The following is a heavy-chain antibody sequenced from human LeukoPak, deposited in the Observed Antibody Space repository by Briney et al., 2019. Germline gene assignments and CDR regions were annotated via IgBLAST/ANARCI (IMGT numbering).Heavy chain of an antibody. D-gene: IGHD6-13*01. CDR1: GGSISSSSYY. CDR2: IYYSGST. CDR3: ARHIVAAAGPYYYYYYGMDV. Sequence: SETLSLTCTVSGGSISSSSYYWGWIRQPPRKGLEWIGSIYYSGSTNYNPSLKSRVTISVDTSKNQFSLKLSSVTAADTAVYYCARHIVAAAGPYYYYYYGMDVWGQGTTVTVSS. V-gene: IGHV4-39*01. J-gene: IGHJ6*02.